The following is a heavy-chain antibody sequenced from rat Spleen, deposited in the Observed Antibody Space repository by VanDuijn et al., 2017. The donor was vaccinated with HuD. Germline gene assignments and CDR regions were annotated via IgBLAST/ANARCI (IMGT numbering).Heavy chain of an antibody. CDR1: GFTFSNYG. CDR2: INPESSST. Sequence: EVQLVESGGGLVQPGRSLKLSCAASGFTFSNYGMHWIRQAPTKGLEWVSSINPESSSTCYSDSVKGRFTISRDNAENTVYLQMYSLRSEDTATYYCAVSGYGYWGQGVMVTVSS. D-gene: IGHD4-3*01. J-gene: IGHJ2*01. V-gene: IGHV5-19*01. CDR3: AVSGYGY.